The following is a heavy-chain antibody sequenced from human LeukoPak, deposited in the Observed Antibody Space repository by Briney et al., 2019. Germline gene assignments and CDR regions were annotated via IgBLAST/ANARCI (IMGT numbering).Heavy chain of an antibody. CDR1: GGSISSSSYY. J-gene: IGHJ2*01. Sequence: SETLSLTCTVSGGSISSSSYYWGWIRQPPGKGLEWIGSIYYSGSTYYNPSLKSRVTISVDTSKNQFSLKLSSVTAADTAVYYCARFVVVAAAWCFDLWGRGTLVTVSS. V-gene: IGHV4-39*07. CDR3: ARFVVVAAAWCFDL. CDR2: IYYSGST. D-gene: IGHD2-15*01.